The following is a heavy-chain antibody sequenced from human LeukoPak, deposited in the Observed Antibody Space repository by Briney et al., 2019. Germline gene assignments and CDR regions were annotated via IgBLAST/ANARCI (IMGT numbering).Heavy chain of an antibody. Sequence: PGKSLRLSCAASGFAFSTYAMHWVRQAPGKGLEWVAIIWYDGRNKYYADSVKGRFTISRDNSKNTLYLQMNSLRAEDTAVYYCARYCSSSTCPRGDFWGRGTMVTVSS. V-gene: IGHV3-33*01. D-gene: IGHD2-2*01. CDR2: IWYDGRNK. CDR3: ARYCSSSTCPRGDF. CDR1: GFAFSTYA. J-gene: IGHJ3*01.